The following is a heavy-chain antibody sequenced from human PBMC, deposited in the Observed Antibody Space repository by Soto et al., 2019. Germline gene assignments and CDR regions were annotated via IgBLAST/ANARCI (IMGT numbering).Heavy chain of an antibody. V-gene: IGHV3-33*08. CDR3: ARDPFMVRGVIKRGYYYGMDV. Sequence: GGSLRLSCAASGFTFSDYYMSWIRQAPGKGLEWVAVIWYDGSNKYYADSVKGRFTISRDNSKNTLYLQMNSLRAEDTAVYYCARDPFMVRGVIKRGYYYGMDVWGQGTTVTVSS. D-gene: IGHD3-10*01. J-gene: IGHJ6*02. CDR2: IWYDGSNK. CDR1: GFTFSDYY.